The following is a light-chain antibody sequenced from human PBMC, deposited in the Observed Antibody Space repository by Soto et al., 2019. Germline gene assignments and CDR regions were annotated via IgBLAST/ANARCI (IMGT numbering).Light chain of an antibody. Sequence: EVVLTQSPATLSLSPGEGATLSCRVSQSISSSYLSWYQQRPGQAPRLLIYGASSRATGIPARFSGSGSGTDFTLTISSLEPEDFAVYYCQQRSNWPPVFGGGTKVDI. CDR1: QSISSSY. CDR3: QQRSNWPPV. CDR2: GAS. J-gene: IGKJ4*01. V-gene: IGKV3D-20*02.